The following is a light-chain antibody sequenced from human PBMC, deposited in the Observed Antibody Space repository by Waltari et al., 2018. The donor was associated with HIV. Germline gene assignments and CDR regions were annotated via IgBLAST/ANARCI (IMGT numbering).Light chain of an antibody. V-gene: IGKV3-15*01. CDR1: QSVNSN. Sequence: EILMTQSPTTLFVSPGERANLSCRASQSVNSNFAWYQQKPGQTPRLLIYGTSTRATDIPARFSGSGSGTEFTLTISSLQSEDFAVYYCHHYNNWRETFGQGTKVEIK. CDR2: GTS. J-gene: IGKJ1*01. CDR3: HHYNNWRET.